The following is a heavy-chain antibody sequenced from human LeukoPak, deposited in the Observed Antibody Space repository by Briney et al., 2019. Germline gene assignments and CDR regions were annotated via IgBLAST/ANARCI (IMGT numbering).Heavy chain of an antibody. J-gene: IGHJ4*02. CDR1: GFTFSSYW. CDR2: IKRDGSEK. CDR3: AREDYDFWSGYYQYYFDY. D-gene: IGHD3-3*01. Sequence: GGSLRLSCAASGFTFSSYWMSWVRQAPGKGLEWVANIKRDGSEKYYVDSVKGRFTISRDNAKNSLYLQMNSLRAEDTSVYYCAREDYDFWSGYYQYYFDYWGQGTLVTVSS. V-gene: IGHV3-7*01.